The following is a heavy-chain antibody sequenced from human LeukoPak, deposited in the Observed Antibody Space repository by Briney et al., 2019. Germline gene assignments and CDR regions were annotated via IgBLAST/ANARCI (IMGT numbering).Heavy chain of an antibody. D-gene: IGHD3-10*01. CDR1: GFTFSSYA. J-gene: IGHJ4*02. CDR2: ISGSGGST. Sequence: GGSLRLSCAASGFTFSSYAMSWVRQAPGKGLEWVSAISGSGGSTYYADSVKGRFTISRDNAKNSLYLQMNSLRAEDTAVYYCARDGYYGSGHFDYWGQGTLVTVSS. CDR3: ARDGYYGSGHFDY. V-gene: IGHV3-23*01.